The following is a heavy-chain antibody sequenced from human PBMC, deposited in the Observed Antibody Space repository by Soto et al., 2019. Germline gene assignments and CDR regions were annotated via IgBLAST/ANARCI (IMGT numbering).Heavy chain of an antibody. CDR2: ISSSSSYI. Sequence: GGSLRLSCAASGFTFSSYSMNWVRQAPGKGLEWVSSISSSSSYIYYADSVKGRFTISRDNAKNSLYLQMNSLRAEDTAVYYCARDASSSWTYYYYYMDVWGKGTTVTVSS. CDR3: ARDASSSWTYYYYYMDV. CDR1: GFTFSSYS. J-gene: IGHJ6*03. V-gene: IGHV3-21*01. D-gene: IGHD6-13*01.